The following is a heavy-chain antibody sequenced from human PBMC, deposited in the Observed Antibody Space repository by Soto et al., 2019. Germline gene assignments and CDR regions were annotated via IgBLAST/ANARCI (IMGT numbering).Heavy chain of an antibody. CDR3: ASLDYGDYYYYGMDV. CDR2: IYYSGST. D-gene: IGHD4-17*01. J-gene: IGHJ6*02. V-gene: IGHV4-31*03. CDR1: GGSVSSGSYY. Sequence: SETLSLTCTVSGGSVSSGSYYWSWIRQHPGKGLEWIGYIYYSGSTYYNPSLKSRVTISVDTSKNQFSLKLSSVTAADTAVFYCASLDYGDYYYYGMDVWGQGTRVTVSS.